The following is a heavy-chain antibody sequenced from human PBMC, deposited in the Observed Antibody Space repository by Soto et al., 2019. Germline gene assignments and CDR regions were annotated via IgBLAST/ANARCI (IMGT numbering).Heavy chain of an antibody. J-gene: IGHJ5*02. Sequence: GGSLRLSCEASGFTFSSYVMTWVRQAPGKGLEWVSGVSGSGAGTYYADSVKGRFTISRDNSKNTLYLQMNSLRAEDTAMYYCARLSRPNYYDTSGFFKDNWFDPWGQGTLVTVSS. CDR2: VSGSGAGT. D-gene: IGHD3-22*01. CDR3: ARLSRPNYYDTSGFFKDNWFDP. CDR1: GFTFSSYV. V-gene: IGHV3-23*01.